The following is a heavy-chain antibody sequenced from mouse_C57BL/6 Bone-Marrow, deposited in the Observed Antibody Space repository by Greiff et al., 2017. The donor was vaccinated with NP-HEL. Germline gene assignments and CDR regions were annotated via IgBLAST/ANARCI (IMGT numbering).Heavy chain of an antibody. CDR2: IHPSDSDT. J-gene: IGHJ4*01. CDR3: AMGLYGSSYDAMDY. CDR1: GYTFTSYW. D-gene: IGHD1-1*01. Sequence: QVQLQQPGAELVKPGASVKVSCKASGYTFTSYWMHWVKQRPGQGLEWIGRIHPSDSDTNYNQKFKGKATLTVDKSSSTAYMQISSLTSEDSAVYYCAMGLYGSSYDAMDYWGQGTSVTVSS. V-gene: IGHV1-74*01.